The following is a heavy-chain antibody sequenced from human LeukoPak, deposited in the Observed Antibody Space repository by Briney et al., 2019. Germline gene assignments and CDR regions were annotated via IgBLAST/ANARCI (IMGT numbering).Heavy chain of an antibody. Sequence: SVQVSCQASGGTFSSYAISWVRQAPGQGLEWMGGIIPIFGTANYAQKFQGRVTITADESTSTAYMELSSLRSEDTAVYYCARSLDYYDRVDYWGQGTLVTVSS. CDR1: GGTFSSYA. J-gene: IGHJ4*02. CDR2: IIPIFGTA. V-gene: IGHV1-69*13. D-gene: IGHD3-22*01. CDR3: ARSLDYYDRVDY.